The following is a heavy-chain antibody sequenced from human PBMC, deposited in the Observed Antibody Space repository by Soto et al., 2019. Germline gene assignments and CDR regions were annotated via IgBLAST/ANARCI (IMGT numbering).Heavy chain of an antibody. CDR1: GFTFSSYA. D-gene: IGHD3-22*01. CDR3: AKDSASTYYYDSSGPHRY. Sequence: GGSLRLSCAASGFTFSSYAMSWVRQAPGKGLEWVSAISGSGGSTYYADSVKGRFTISRDNSKNTLYLQMNSLRAEDTAVYYCAKDSASTYYYDSSGPHRYWGQGTLVTVSS. CDR2: ISGSGGST. V-gene: IGHV3-23*01. J-gene: IGHJ4*02.